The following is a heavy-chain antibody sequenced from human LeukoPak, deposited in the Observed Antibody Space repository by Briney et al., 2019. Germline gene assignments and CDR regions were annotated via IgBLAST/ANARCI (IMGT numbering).Heavy chain of an antibody. CDR2: IIPILGIA. CDR3: ARDLLTTVTTFVRARGNYFDY. D-gene: IGHD4-11*01. CDR1: GGTFSSYA. V-gene: IGHV1-69*04. Sequence: ASVKVSCKASGGTFSSYAISWVRQAPGQGLEWMGRIIPILGIANYAQKFQGRVTITADKSTSTAYMELSSLRSEDTAVYYCARDLLTTVTTFVRARGNYFDYWGQGTLVTVSS. J-gene: IGHJ4*02.